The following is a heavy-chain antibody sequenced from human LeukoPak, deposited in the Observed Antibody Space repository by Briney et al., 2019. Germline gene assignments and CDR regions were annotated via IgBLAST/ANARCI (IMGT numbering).Heavy chain of an antibody. CDR1: GYTFTDYF. CDR3: ARDQGGDGNRAFDI. CDR2: INPNSGGT. J-gene: IGHJ3*02. Sequence: ASVKVSCKTSGYTFTDYFTHWVRQAPGQGLEWMGRINPNSGGTIYAQKFQVRVTMTRDTSITTVYMELSRLRSDDTAVYYCARDQGGDGNRAFDIWGQGTMVTVSS. D-gene: IGHD2-21*02. V-gene: IGHV1-2*06.